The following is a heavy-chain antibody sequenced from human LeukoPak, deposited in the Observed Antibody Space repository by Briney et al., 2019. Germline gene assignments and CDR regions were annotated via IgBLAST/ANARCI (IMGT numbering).Heavy chain of an antibody. CDR2: IYYSGST. CDR3: ARSPDSSGWYWDY. J-gene: IGHJ4*02. CDR1: GGSISSGGYY. Sequence: SQTLSLTCTVSGGSISSGGYYWSWIRQHPGKGLEWIGYIYYSGSTYYNPSLKSRVTISVDMSKNQFSLKLSSVTAADTAVYYCARSPDSSGWYWDYWGQGTLVTVSS. V-gene: IGHV4-31*03. D-gene: IGHD6-19*01.